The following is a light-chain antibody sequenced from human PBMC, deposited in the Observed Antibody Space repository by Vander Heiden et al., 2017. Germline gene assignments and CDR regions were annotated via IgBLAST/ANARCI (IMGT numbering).Light chain of an antibody. CDR2: AAS. Sequence: DLQFTQSPSFLSASVGDRVTITCRASQGISSYLAWYQQKPGKAPKLLIYAASTLQSGVPSRFSGSGSGTEFTLTISSLQPEDFATYYCQQLNGYLRTFGQGTKVEIK. J-gene: IGKJ1*01. CDR3: QQLNGYLRT. CDR1: QGISSY. V-gene: IGKV1-9*01.